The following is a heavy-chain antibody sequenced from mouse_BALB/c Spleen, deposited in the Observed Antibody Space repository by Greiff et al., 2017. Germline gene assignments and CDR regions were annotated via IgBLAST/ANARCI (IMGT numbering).Heavy chain of an antibody. V-gene: IGHV1S127*01. CDR3: ARGERGNYGGFAY. Sequence: QVQLQQSGPQLVRPGASVKISCKASGYSFTSYWMHWVKQRPGQGLEWIGMIDPSDSETRLNQKFKDKATLTVDKSSSTAYMQLSSPTSEDSAVYYCARGERGNYGGFAYWGQGTLVTVSA. CDR1: GYSFTSYW. J-gene: IGHJ3*01. CDR2: IDPSDSET. D-gene: IGHD2-1*01.